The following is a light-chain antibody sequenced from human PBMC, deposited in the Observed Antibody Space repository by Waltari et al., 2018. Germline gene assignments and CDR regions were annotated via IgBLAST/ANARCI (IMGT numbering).Light chain of an antibody. J-gene: IGLJ2*01. CDR3: QAWDSSTVV. CDR1: ESGNQF. V-gene: IGLV3-1*01. Sequence: SYELTQPPSASVSPGQTASITCSGPESGNQFACWYSQKPGQSPVLVIYQDNKRPSGIPVRFSGSHSGDTATLTISGTQSVDESDYYCQAWDSSTVVFGGGTRLTVL. CDR2: QDN.